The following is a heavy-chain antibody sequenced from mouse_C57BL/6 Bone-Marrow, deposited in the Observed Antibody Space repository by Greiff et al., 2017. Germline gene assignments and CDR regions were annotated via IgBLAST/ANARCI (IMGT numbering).Heavy chain of an antibody. D-gene: IGHD1-1*01. CDR1: GYTFTDYY. J-gene: IGHJ3*01. Sequence: VQLQQSGPVLVKPGASVKMSCKASGYTFTDYYMNWVKQSHGKSLEWIGVINPYNGGTSSNQQFQGKATLTVDKSSSTAYMELNSLTSEDSEVYYCARSLLDNITTLVATWAYWGQGTLVTVSA. CDR2: INPYNGGT. V-gene: IGHV1-19*01. CDR3: ARSLLDNITTLVATWAY.